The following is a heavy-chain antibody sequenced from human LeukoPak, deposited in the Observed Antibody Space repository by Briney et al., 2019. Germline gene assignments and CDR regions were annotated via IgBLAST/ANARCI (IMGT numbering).Heavy chain of an antibody. J-gene: IGHJ4*02. CDR1: GFTFSSYA. V-gene: IGHV3-30-3*01. Sequence: GGSLRLSCAASGFTFSSYAIHWVRQAPGKGLEWVAVISYDGSNKYYADSVKGRFTISRDNSKNTLYLQMNSLRAEDTAVYYCARSARETKEEIQLWLRGYFDCWGQGTLVTVSS. CDR2: ISYDGSNK. D-gene: IGHD5-18*01. CDR3: ARSARETKEEIQLWLRGYFDC.